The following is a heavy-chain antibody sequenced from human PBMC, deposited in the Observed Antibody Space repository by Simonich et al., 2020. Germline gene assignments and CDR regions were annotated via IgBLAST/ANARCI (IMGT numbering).Heavy chain of an antibody. V-gene: IGHV3-23*01. J-gene: IGHJ5*02. CDR3: AKDSSLVGATDWFDP. CDR1: GFTFSSYA. D-gene: IGHD1-26*01. CDR2: ISGSGGST. Sequence: EVQLLESGGGLVQPGGSLRLSCAASGFTFSSYAMSWFRQASGKAQEWVSAISGSGGSTYYADSVKCRFTISRDNSKNTLYLQMNSLRAEDTSVYYCAKDSSLVGATDWFDPWGQGTLVTVSS.